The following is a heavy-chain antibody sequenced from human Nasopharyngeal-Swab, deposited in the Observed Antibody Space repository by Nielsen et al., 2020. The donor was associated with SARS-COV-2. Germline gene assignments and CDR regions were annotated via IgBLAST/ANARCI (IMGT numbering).Heavy chain of an antibody. J-gene: IGHJ3*02. CDR3: ARDQLWFGELSPNAFDI. V-gene: IGHV3-23*01. Sequence: WIRQPPGKGLEWVSSISDSGDTTYYADSVEGRFTIFRDNSGDTVYLQMNNLRAEDTAVYYCARDQLWFGELSPNAFDIWGQGTMVTVSS. CDR2: ISDSGDTT. D-gene: IGHD3-10*01.